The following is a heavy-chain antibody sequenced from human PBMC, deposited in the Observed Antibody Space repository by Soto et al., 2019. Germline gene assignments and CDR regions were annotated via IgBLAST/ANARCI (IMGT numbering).Heavy chain of an antibody. CDR1: GGTFSSYA. D-gene: IGHD5-12*01. CDR3: ARETGSGYSGYDSPFDY. V-gene: IGHV1-69*01. CDR2: IIPIFGTA. Sequence: QVQLVQSGAEVKKPGSSVKVSCKASGGTFSSYAISWVRQAPGQGLEWMGGIIPIFGTANYAQKFQGRVTITADESTSTAYMELSSLRSEDTAAYYCARETGSGYSGYDSPFDYWGQGTLVTVSS. J-gene: IGHJ4*02.